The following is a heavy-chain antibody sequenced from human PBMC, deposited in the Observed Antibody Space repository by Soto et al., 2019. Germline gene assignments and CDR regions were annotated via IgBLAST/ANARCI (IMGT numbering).Heavy chain of an antibody. CDR1: GFTFSSYA. V-gene: IGHV3-23*01. CDR2: SSGSGGST. D-gene: IGHD6-6*01. CDR3: AKDLMLSPAARPDAFDI. J-gene: IGHJ3*02. Sequence: EVQLLESGGGLVQPGGSLRLSCAASGFTFSSYAMSWVRQAPGKGLEWVSASSGSGGSTYYADSVKGRFTISRDNSKNTLYLQMNSLRAADTAVYYCAKDLMLSPAARPDAFDIWGQGTMVTVSS.